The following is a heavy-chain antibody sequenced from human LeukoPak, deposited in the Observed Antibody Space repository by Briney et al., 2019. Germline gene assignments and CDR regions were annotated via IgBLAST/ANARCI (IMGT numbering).Heavy chain of an antibody. CDR2: MNPNSGNT. CDR3: ALMPDIVVVPAAEDAFDI. Sequence: ASVKVSCKASGYTFTSYDINWVRQATGQGLEWMGWMNPNSGNTGYAQKFQGRVNMTRNTSISTAYMELSSLRSEDTAVYYCALMPDIVVVPAAEDAFDIWGQGTMVTVSS. V-gene: IGHV1-8*01. CDR1: GYTFTSYD. D-gene: IGHD2-2*01. J-gene: IGHJ3*02.